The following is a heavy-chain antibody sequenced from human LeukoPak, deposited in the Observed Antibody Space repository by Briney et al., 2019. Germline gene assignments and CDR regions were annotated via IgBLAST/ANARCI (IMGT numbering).Heavy chain of an antibody. V-gene: IGHV3-7*01. CDR1: GFTFSSYW. J-gene: IGHJ4*02. CDR3: ARDRRAVAGTFGY. D-gene: IGHD6-19*01. CDR2: IKQDGSEK. Sequence: GGSLRLSCAASGFTFSSYWMSWVRQAPEKGLEWVANIKQDGSEKYYVDSVKGRFTISRDNAKNSLYLQMNSLRAEDTAVYYCARDRRAVAGTFGYWGQGTLVTVSS.